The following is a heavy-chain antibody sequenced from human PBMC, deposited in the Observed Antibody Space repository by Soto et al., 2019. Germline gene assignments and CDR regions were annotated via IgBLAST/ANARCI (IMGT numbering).Heavy chain of an antibody. J-gene: IGHJ6*02. V-gene: IGHV3-48*02. CDR2: ISSSSSTI. CDR3: ARVFGYYDSSGYYYYYYGMDV. D-gene: IGHD3-22*01. CDR1: GFTFSSYS. Sequence: GGSLRLSCAASGFTFSSYSMNWVRQAPGKGLEWVSYISSSSSTIYYADSVKGRFTISRDNAKNSLYLQMNSLRDEDTAVYYCARVFGYYDSSGYYYYYYGMDVWGQGTTVTVSS.